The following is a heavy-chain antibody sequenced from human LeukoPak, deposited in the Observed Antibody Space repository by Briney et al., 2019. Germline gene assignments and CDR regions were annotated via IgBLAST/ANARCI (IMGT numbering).Heavy chain of an antibody. CDR3: ARGDKQLVFERRKRGFDP. D-gene: IGHD6-13*01. CDR1: GFTVSSEY. V-gene: IGHV3-53*05. Sequence: GGSLRLSCAASGFTVSSEYMNWVRQAPGKGLEWVAVIYSGGSTYYADSVKGRFTISRDNSKNTLYLQMKSLRAEDTALYYCARGDKQLVFERRKRGFDPWGQGTLVTVSS. CDR2: IYSGGST. J-gene: IGHJ5*02.